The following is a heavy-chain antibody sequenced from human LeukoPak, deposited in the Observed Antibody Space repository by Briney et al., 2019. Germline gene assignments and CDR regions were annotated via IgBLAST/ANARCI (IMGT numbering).Heavy chain of an antibody. V-gene: IGHV1-69*13. CDR2: IILIFGTA. CDR3: ARAPYCSGGSCYFLGWFDP. Sequence: ASVKVSCKASGGTFSSYAISWVRQAPGQGLEWMGGIILIFGTANYAQKFQGRVTITADESTSTAYMELSSLRSEDTAVYYCARAPYCSGGSCYFLGWFDPWGQGTLVTVSS. CDR1: GGTFSSYA. D-gene: IGHD2-15*01. J-gene: IGHJ5*02.